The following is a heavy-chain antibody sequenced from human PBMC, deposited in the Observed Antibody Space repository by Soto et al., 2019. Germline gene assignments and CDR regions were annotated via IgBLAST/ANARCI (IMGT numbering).Heavy chain of an antibody. J-gene: IGHJ6*02. CDR2: IYYSGST. Sequence: QVQLQESGPGLVKPSETLSLTCTVSGGSISSYYWSWIRQPPGKGLEWIGYIYYSGSTNYNPSLRRRVTLSVDTSKNQFSLKLSSVTAADTAVYYCARDYYGSGSYYYYYGMDVWGQGTTVTVSS. D-gene: IGHD3-10*01. V-gene: IGHV4-59*01. CDR1: GGSISSYY. CDR3: ARDYYGSGSYYYYYGMDV.